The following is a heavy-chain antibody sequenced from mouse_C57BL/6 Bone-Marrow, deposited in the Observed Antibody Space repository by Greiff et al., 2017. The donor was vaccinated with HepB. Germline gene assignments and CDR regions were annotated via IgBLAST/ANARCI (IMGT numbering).Heavy chain of an antibody. V-gene: IGHV1-82*01. D-gene: IGHD1-1*01. CDR3: ARKGLLLPFFDY. CDR2: IYPGDGDT. Sequence: VQLVESGPELVKPGASVKISCKASGYAFSSSWMNWVKQRPGKGLEWIGRIYPGDGDTNYNGKFKGKATLTADKSSSTAYMQLSSLTSEDSAVYFCARKGLLLPFFDYWGQGTTLTVSS. J-gene: IGHJ2*01. CDR1: GYAFSSSW.